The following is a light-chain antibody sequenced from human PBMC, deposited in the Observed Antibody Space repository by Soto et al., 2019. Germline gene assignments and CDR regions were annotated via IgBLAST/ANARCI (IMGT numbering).Light chain of an antibody. CDR2: GAS. CDR1: QSVSSN. V-gene: IGKV3-15*01. CDR3: QQYDNWPPIT. Sequence: EIVMTQSPATLSVSPGERATLSCRASQSVSSNLAWYQQKPGQAPRLLIYGASTRATGIPARFSGSGSGTEFTPTISSLQSEDFAVYCCQQYDNWPPITCGQGTRLEVK. J-gene: IGKJ5*01.